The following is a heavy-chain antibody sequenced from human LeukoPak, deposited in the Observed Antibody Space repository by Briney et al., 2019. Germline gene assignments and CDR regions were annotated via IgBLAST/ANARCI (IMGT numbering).Heavy chain of an antibody. J-gene: IGHJ4*02. V-gene: IGHV3-30*18. CDR3: AKDHKDDSSFDY. CDR2: ISYDGSNK. Sequence: PGRSLRLSCAASGFTFSSYGMHWVRQAPGKGLEWVAVISYDGSNKYYADSVKGRFTISRDNSKNTLYLQMNSLRAEDTAVYYCAKDHKDDSSFDYWGQGTLVTVSS. D-gene: IGHD6-13*01. CDR1: GFTFSSYG.